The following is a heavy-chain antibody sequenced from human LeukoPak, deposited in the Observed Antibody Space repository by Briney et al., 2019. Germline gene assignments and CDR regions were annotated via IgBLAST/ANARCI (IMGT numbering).Heavy chain of an antibody. Sequence: GGSLRLSCVASGLIVSSNYMTWVRQAPGKGLEWVSIIYSAGSIDYADSVKGRFTISRDNSKNTVYLQMNNVTGADTAVYYCAREGRGTDAFDIWGQGTIVTVSS. CDR1: GLIVSSNY. J-gene: IGHJ3*02. V-gene: IGHV3-66*01. CDR2: IYSAGSI. D-gene: IGHD3-16*01. CDR3: AREGRGTDAFDI.